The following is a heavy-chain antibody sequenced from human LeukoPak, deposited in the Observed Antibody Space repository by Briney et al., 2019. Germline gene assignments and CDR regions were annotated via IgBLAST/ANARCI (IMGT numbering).Heavy chain of an antibody. V-gene: IGHV1-46*01. J-gene: IGHJ4*02. CDR1: GYTFTRYY. CDR3: AREILRSFVGNSMIVVVALEY. D-gene: IGHD3-22*01. Sequence: ASVQVSLKSSGYTFTRYYMHWVRQPPGQGLAWMGIINPSCCSTSYAQKFQGRVTMTRYTSTSTVYMELSSLRSEDTAVYYCAREILRSFVGNSMIVVVALEYWGQGTLVTVSS. CDR2: INPSCCST.